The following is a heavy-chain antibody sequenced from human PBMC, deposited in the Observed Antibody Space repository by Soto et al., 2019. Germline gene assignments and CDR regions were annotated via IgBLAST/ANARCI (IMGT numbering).Heavy chain of an antibody. CDR3: AADAVLGAFDI. CDR2: IVVGSGNT. V-gene: IGHV1-58*01. D-gene: IGHD3-16*01. Sequence: AASVKVSCKASGFTFTSSAVQWVRQARGQRLEWIGWIVVGSGNTNYAQKFQERVTITRDMSTSTAYMELSSLRSEDTAVYYCAADAVLGAFDIWGQGTMVTVSS. CDR1: GFTFTSSA. J-gene: IGHJ3*02.